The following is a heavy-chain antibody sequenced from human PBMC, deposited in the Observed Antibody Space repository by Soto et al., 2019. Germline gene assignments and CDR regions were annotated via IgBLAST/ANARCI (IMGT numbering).Heavy chain of an antibody. CDR2: INPGNGNT. D-gene: IGHD4-17*01. Sequence: QVQVVQSGAEVKKPGASVKVSCKASGYTFTSYAMHWVRQAPGQRLEWMGWINPGNGNTKNSQKFQGRVTITRDTTASTAYMEPSSLRSEDTAVYYCARGASSVTTFYFDPWGRGTLVTVSS. V-gene: IGHV1-3*01. CDR1: GYTFTSYA. J-gene: IGHJ2*01. CDR3: ARGASSVTTFYFDP.